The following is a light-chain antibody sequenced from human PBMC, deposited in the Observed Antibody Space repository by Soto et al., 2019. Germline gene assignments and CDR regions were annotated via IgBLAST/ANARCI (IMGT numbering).Light chain of an antibody. Sequence: EIVLTQSPGTLSLSPGERATLSCRASQSVSSSYLAWYQQKPGQAPRLLIYGASSRATGIPDRFIGSGSGTDFTLTISRLEPADFAVYYCQQYGSSPPYTFGQGTKLEIK. CDR1: QSVSSSY. J-gene: IGKJ2*01. CDR2: GAS. V-gene: IGKV3-20*01. CDR3: QQYGSSPPYT.